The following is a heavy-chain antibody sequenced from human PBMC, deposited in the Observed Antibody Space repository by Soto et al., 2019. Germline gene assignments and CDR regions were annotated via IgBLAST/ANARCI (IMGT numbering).Heavy chain of an antibody. CDR2: ISAYNGNT. CDR3: ARDKGHSSSYYYGMDV. CDR1: GYTFTSYG. V-gene: IGHV1-18*01. Sequence: GASVKVSCKASGYTFTSYGTSWVRQAPGQGLEWMGWISAYNGNTNYAQKLQGRVTMTTDTSTSTAYMELRSLRSDDTAVYYCARDKGHSSSYYYGMDVWGQGTTVTVS. D-gene: IGHD5-18*01. J-gene: IGHJ6*02.